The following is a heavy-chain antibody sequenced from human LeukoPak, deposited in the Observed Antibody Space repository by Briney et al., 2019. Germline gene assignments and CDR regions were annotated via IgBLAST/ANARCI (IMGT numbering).Heavy chain of an antibody. CDR3: AKDKQWAFDY. V-gene: IGHV3-23*01. Sequence: GGSLRLSCAASGFTFSSYGMSWVRQAPGKGLEWVSATSGGGGSTYYADSVKGRFTISRDNSKNTLYLQMNSLRAEDAAVYYCAKDKQWAFDYWGQGTLVTVSS. D-gene: IGHD1-26*01. CDR1: GFTFSSYG. J-gene: IGHJ4*02. CDR2: TSGGGGST.